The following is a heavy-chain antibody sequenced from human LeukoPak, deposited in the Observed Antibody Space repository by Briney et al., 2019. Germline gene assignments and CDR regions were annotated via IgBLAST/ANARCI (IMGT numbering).Heavy chain of an antibody. Sequence: SETLSLTCTVSGVSISRYYWSWVRQPPGKGLEWIGSVHYSGNTNYNPSLKSRVTILLDTSKNQFSLKLSYVTAADTAVYYCARHDYNWKTFDYWGQGTLVTVSS. V-gene: IGHV4-59*08. CDR3: ARHDYNWKTFDY. CDR1: GVSISRYY. D-gene: IGHD1-1*01. CDR2: VHYSGNT. J-gene: IGHJ4*02.